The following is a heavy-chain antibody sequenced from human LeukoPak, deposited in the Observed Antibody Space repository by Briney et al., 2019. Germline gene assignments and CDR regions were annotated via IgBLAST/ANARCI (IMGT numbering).Heavy chain of an antibody. Sequence: SETLSLTCAVYGGSLSGYKCSWIRQPPGKGLEWIGEINHSRGTNYNPSLKSRVIISVDTSKNQFSLKLSSVTAADTAVYYCASRYCSGGDCYSWFDPWGQGILVTVSS. CDR2: INHSRGT. V-gene: IGHV4-34*01. D-gene: IGHD2-15*01. CDR1: GGSLSGYK. CDR3: ASRYCSGGDCYSWFDP. J-gene: IGHJ5*02.